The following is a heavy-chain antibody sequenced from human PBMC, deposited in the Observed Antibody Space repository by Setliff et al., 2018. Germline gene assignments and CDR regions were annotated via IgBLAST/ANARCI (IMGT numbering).Heavy chain of an antibody. CDR1: GGSINSYY. D-gene: IGHD2-21*02. Sequence: SETLSLTCTVSGGSINSYYWSWIRQPPGKGLEWIAYISDSGSTNYNPSLKSRVTISLDTSKNQFSLKLSSVTAANTAVYYCARHNLHGTATTFAFDIWGQGTMVTVSS. V-gene: IGHV4-59*08. CDR3: ARHNLHGTATTFAFDI. CDR2: ISDSGST. J-gene: IGHJ3*02.